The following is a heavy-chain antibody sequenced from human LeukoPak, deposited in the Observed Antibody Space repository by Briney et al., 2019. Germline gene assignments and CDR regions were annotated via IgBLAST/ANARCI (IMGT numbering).Heavy chain of an antibody. CDR2: IYPGDSDT. D-gene: IGHD5-18*01. Sequence: GESLKISCKGSGYSFTSYWIGWVRQMPGKGLEWMGIIYPGDSDTRYSPSFQGQVTISADKSISTAYLQWSSLKASDTAMYYCAGIRSGYSYGLGPRSYYYYGMDVWGQGTLVTVPS. J-gene: IGHJ6*02. CDR1: GYSFTSYW. CDR3: AGIRSGYSYGLGPRSYYYYGMDV. V-gene: IGHV5-51*01.